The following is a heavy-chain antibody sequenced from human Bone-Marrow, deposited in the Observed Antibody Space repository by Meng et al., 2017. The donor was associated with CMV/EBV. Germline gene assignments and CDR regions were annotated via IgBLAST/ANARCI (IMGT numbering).Heavy chain of an antibody. D-gene: IGHD1-7*01. J-gene: IGHJ6*02. CDR1: GGSISSSSYY. Sequence: ESLKISCTVSGGSISSSSYYWGWIRQPPGKGLEWIGCIYYSGSTYYNPSLKSRVTISVDTSKNQFSLKLSSVTAADTAVYYCARETFVTGTTQPYGMDVWGQGTTVSVSS. CDR3: ARETFVTGTTQPYGMDV. V-gene: IGHV4-39*07. CDR2: IYYSGST.